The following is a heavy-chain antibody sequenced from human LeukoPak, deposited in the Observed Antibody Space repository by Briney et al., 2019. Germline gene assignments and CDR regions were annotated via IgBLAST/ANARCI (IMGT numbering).Heavy chain of an antibody. CDR1: GYSISSGYY. CDR3: ARRSYYYGSGRRFYYMDV. D-gene: IGHD3-10*01. J-gene: IGHJ6*03. V-gene: IGHV4-38-2*02. Sequence: PSETLSLTCTVSGYSISSGYYWGWIRQPPGKGLEWIGEINHSGSTNYNPSLKSRVTISVDTSKNQFSLKLSSVTAADTAVYYCARRSYYYGSGRRFYYMDVWGKGTTVTISS. CDR2: INHSGST.